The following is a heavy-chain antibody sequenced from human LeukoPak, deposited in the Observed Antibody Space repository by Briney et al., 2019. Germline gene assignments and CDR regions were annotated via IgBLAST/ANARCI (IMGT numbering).Heavy chain of an antibody. D-gene: IGHD2-15*01. V-gene: IGHV3-23*01. CDR1: GFTFSSYA. Sequence: GGSLRLSCAASGFTFSSYAMSWVRQAPGKGLEWVSAISGSGGSTYYADSVKGRFTISRDNSKNTLYLQMNSLRVEDTAVYYCAKDWIAAYYFDYWGQGTLVTVSS. CDR3: AKDWIAAYYFDY. CDR2: ISGSGGST. J-gene: IGHJ4*02.